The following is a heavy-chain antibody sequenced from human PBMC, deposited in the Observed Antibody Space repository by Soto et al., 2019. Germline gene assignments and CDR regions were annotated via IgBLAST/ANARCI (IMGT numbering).Heavy chain of an antibody. V-gene: IGHV1-18*01. J-gene: IGHJ4*02. D-gene: IGHD1-1*01. CDR1: GYTFTSYG. CDR3: ARGRYGDY. Sequence: QVHLVQSGAEVKKPGASVKVSCKCSGYTFTSYGITWVRQAPGQGLEWMGWISAHSGNTDYAQKLQGRVTVTRDTSTSTAYMELRSLRSDDPAVYYCARGRYGDYWGQGALVTVSS. CDR2: ISAHSGNT.